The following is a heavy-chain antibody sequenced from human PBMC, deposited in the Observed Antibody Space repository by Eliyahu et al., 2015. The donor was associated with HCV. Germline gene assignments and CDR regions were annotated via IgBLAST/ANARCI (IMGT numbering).Heavy chain of an antibody. CDR2: IYVSGNI. CDR3: ARENVMVGEYYFDS. CDR1: GDSFGGGHYC. J-gene: IGHJ4*02. D-gene: IGHD3-16*01. Sequence: QVQLQESGPRLVKPSETLSLXCTVSGDSFGGGHYCWWCRQPPAGKGLEWIGRIYVSGNINYNPSLQSRVTISVDTIKKQFSLILSSVTAADTAVYYCARENVMVGEYYFDSWGQGILVTVSS. V-gene: IGHV4-61*02.